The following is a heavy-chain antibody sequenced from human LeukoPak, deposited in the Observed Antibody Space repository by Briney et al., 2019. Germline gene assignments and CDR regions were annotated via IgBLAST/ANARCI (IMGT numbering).Heavy chain of an antibody. J-gene: IGHJ5*02. CDR1: GYTFTSYD. CDR3: ARQLLWFGELSSWFDP. D-gene: IGHD3-10*01. V-gene: IGHV1-2*02. Sequence: ASVKVSCKASGYTFTSYDINWVRQATGQGLEWMGWINPNSGGTNYAQKFQGRVTMTRDTSISTAYMELSRLRSDDTAVYYCARQLLWFGELSSWFDPWGQGTLVTVSS. CDR2: INPNSGGT.